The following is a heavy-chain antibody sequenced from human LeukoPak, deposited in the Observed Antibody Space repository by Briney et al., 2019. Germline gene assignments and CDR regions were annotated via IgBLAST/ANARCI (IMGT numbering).Heavy chain of an antibody. Sequence: PGGSLRLSCAASGFTFGSYSMNWVRQAPGKGLEGVSSISSSSSYIYYADSVKGRFTISRDNAKNSLYLQMNSLRAEDTAVYYCARDGVLAAAGTLVVEYYFDYWGQGTLVTVSS. J-gene: IGHJ4*02. CDR1: GFTFGSYS. V-gene: IGHV3-21*01. CDR2: ISSSSSYI. CDR3: ARDGVLAAAGTLVVEYYFDY. D-gene: IGHD6-13*01.